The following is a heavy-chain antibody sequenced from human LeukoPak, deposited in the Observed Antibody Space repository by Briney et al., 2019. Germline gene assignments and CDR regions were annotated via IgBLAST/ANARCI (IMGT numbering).Heavy chain of an antibody. CDR2: ISSGGSTI. CDR3: ASSDFWSGYDRGGD. V-gene: IGHV3-48*04. CDR1: GFTFSSYG. D-gene: IGHD3-3*01. Sequence: PGGSLRLSCAASGFTFSSYGMSWVRQAPGKGLEWLSYISSGGSTIYYADSVKGRFTISRDNAKNSLYLQMNSLRAEDTAVYYCASSDFWSGYDRGGDWGQGTLVTVSS. J-gene: IGHJ4*02.